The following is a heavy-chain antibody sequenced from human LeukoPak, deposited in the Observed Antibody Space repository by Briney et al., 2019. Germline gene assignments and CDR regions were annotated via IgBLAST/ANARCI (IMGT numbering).Heavy chain of an antibody. CDR2: ISGYNGKT. D-gene: IGHD2-15*01. CDR1: GYTFNTYG. J-gene: IGHJ5*02. Sequence: GASVKVSCKASGYTFNTYGITWVRQAPGQGLEWMGWISGYNGKTKYAQKLQDRVTMTTDTSTTTDYMELRSLTSDDTAVYYCARAGAVVDNWFDPWGQGTLVTVSS. V-gene: IGHV1-18*01. CDR3: ARAGAVVDNWFDP.